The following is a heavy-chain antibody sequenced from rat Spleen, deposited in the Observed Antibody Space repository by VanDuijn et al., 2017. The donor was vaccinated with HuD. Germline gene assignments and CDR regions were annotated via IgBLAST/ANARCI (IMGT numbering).Heavy chain of an antibody. CDR3: ARAGYLRDWYFDF. D-gene: IGHD2-2*01. V-gene: IGHV5S13*01. Sequence: EVQLVESGGGLVQPGRSLKLSCAASGFTFSDYYMAWVRQAPTKRLEWIASISTGGGNTYYRDSVKRRFTISRDNAKNTQYLQMDSLRSEDSATYYCARAGYLRDWYFDFWGPGTMVTVSS. CDR2: ISTGGGNT. CDR1: GFTFSDYY. J-gene: IGHJ1*01.